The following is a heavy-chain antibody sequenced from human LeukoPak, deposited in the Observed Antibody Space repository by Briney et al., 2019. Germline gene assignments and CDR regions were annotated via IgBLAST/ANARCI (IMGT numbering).Heavy chain of an antibody. CDR1: GGSISSGGYY. J-gene: IGHJ4*02. CDR3: ARRKPLPSPFDY. CDR2: IYYSGST. Sequence: PSETLSLTCTVSGGSISSGGYYWSWIRQHPGKGLEWIGYIYYSGSTYYNPSLKSRVTISVDTSKNQFSLKLSSVTAADTAVYYCARRKPLPSPFDYWGQGTLVTVSS. D-gene: IGHD2-2*01. V-gene: IGHV4-31*03.